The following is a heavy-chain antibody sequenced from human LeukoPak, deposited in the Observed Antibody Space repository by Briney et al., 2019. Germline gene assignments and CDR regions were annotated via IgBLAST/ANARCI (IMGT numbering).Heavy chain of an antibody. CDR3: AGHHPRNTVDF. Sequence: SETLSLTCTVSGGSISSYYWIWIRQPPGKGLEWIGYISYSGSTNYNPSLNSRVTMSIDTSKNQISLRLKSVTAADTAVYYCAGHHPRNTVDFWGQGTLVTVSS. CDR2: ISYSGST. J-gene: IGHJ4*02. D-gene: IGHD2/OR15-2a*01. V-gene: IGHV4-59*08. CDR1: GGSISSYY.